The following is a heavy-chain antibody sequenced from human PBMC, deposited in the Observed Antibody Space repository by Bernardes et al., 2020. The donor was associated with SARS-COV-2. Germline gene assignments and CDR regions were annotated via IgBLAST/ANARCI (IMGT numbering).Heavy chain of an antibody. CDR2: INPGGGQT. V-gene: IGHV1-46*01. CDR3: ARDALWGSEDYFDY. CDR1: GYTFSSYY. J-gene: IGHJ4*02. D-gene: IGHD7-27*01. Sequence: ASMKVSCKASGYTFSSYYIHWVRQAPGQGFEWMGIINPGGGQTNYAQKFQGRVTMTRDTSTSTVYMELNSLRSDDTAVYYCARDALWGSEDYFDYWGQGSLVTLSS.